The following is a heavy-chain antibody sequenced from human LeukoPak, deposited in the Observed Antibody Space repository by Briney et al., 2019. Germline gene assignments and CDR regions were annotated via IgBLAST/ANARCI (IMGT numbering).Heavy chain of an antibody. J-gene: IGHJ6*02. CDR3: ATGNSGSAPDI. CDR1: GYTLTELS. CDR2: FDPEDGKT. Sequence: ASVKVSCKVSGYTLTELSMHWVRQAPGKGLEWMGGFDPEDGKTIYAQNFLGRVTMTEDTSTNTAYMDVSVVTSEDTAVYYCATGNSGSAPDIWGQGTTVTVSS. V-gene: IGHV1-24*01. D-gene: IGHD3-10*01.